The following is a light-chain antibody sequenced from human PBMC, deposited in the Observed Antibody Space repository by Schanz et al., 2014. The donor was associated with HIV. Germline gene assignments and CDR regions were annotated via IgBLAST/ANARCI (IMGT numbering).Light chain of an antibody. J-gene: IGKJ1*01. V-gene: IGKV3-11*01. Sequence: DIVLTQSPATLSLSPGDRATLSCRASQSVGNSLAWYQQKPGQAPRLLIYDASNRASGIPARFSGSGSGTEFTLTISSLQPDDSATYYCQHYDSYPWTFGQGTKVEI. CDR2: DAS. CDR3: QHYDSYPWT. CDR1: QSVGNS.